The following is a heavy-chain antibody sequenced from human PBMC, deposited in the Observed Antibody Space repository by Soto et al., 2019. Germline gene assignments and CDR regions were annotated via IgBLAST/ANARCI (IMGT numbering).Heavy chain of an antibody. Sequence: QVPLVESGGGVVQPGRSLRLSCAASGFTFSHYGIHWVRQAPGKGLEWLAVISYDGSNKHYAESVKGRFTVSRDNPKNTLYLQMTSLRAEDTAVYFCARYSGKYQGPIDYWGQGTLVSVSS. J-gene: IGHJ4*02. D-gene: IGHD1-26*01. CDR1: GFTFSHYG. V-gene: IGHV3-30*03. CDR2: ISYDGSNK. CDR3: ARYSGKYQGPIDY.